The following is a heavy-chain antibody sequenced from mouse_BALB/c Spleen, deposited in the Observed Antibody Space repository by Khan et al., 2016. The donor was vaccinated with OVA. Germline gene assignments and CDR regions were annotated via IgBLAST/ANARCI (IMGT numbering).Heavy chain of an antibody. CDR3: ARDRIDY. V-gene: IGHV1-7*01. J-gene: IGHJ2*01. Sequence: QVQLQQSGAELAKPAASVTMSCKASGYTFTTYWMHWVKQRPGQGLEWIGYINPTSGYTDYNQKFKDKATFTADKSSSTAYMQLSSLTSDDSAVYYCARDRIDYWGQGTTLTVSS. CDR2: INPTSGYT. CDR1: GYTFTTYW.